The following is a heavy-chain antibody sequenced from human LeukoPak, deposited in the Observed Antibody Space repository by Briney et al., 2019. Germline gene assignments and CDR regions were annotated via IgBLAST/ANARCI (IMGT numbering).Heavy chain of an antibody. CDR3: ARTYYYDSSGYAYFDY. V-gene: IGHV4-39*01. Sequence: SETLSLTCTVSGGSISSSGYYWGWIRQPPGKGLEWIGSIYYSGSTYYNPSLKSRVTISVDTSKNQFSLKLSSVTAADTAVYYCARTYYYDSSGYAYFDYWGQGTLVTVSS. CDR2: IYYSGST. CDR1: GGSISSSGYY. D-gene: IGHD3-22*01. J-gene: IGHJ4*02.